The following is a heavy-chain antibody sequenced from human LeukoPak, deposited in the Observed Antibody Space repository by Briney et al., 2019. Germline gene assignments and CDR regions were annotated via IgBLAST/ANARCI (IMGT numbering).Heavy chain of an antibody. CDR2: ISGSGGST. J-gene: IGHJ4*02. V-gene: IGHV3-23*01. D-gene: IGHD6-13*01. CDR1: GFTFSSYA. Sequence: GGSLRLSCAASGFTFSSYAMSWVRQAPGKGLEWVSAISGSGGSTYYADSVKGRFTISRDNSKNTLYLQLNSLRAEDTAVYYCAKERGGQLVHPADAYWGQGTLVTVSS. CDR3: AKERGGQLVHPADAY.